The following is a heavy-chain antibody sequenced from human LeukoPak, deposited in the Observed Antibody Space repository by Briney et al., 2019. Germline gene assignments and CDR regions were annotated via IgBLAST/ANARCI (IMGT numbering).Heavy chain of an antibody. Sequence: PSETLSLTCTVSGGSISSSSYYWGWIRQPPGKGLEWIGSIYYSGSTYYNPSLKSRVTISVDTSKNQFSLKLSSVIAADTAVYYCARGLDYYGSGSYFDAFDIWGQGTMVTVSS. CDR1: GGSISSSSYY. CDR2: IYYSGST. D-gene: IGHD3-10*01. CDR3: ARGLDYYGSGSYFDAFDI. J-gene: IGHJ3*02. V-gene: IGHV4-39*07.